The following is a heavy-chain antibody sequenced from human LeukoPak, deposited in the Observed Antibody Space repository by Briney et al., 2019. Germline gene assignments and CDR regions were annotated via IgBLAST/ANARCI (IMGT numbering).Heavy chain of an antibody. CDR3: AKEYSSSSNDY. V-gene: IGHV3-23*01. CDR1: GFTFSSYA. J-gene: IGHJ4*02. D-gene: IGHD6-6*01. Sequence: GGSLRLSCAASGFTFSSYAMSWVRQAPGRGLEWVSGISGSGGSTYYADSVKGRFTISRDNSKNTLYLRMNSLRAEDTAVYNCAKEYSSSSNDYWGQGTLVTVSS. CDR2: ISGSGGST.